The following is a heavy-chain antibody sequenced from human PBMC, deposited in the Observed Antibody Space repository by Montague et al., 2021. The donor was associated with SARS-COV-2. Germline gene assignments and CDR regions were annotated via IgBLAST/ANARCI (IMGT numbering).Heavy chain of an antibody. V-gene: IGHV4-59*08. CDR1: GGAMSSYY. Sequence: SETLSLTCTVSGGAMSSYYWSWIRQPPGKGLEWIGYIYYSGSTNYNPSLKSRVTISVDTSKNQFSLKLSSVTAADTAAYYCARHGCGSGRHRCGFDPWGQGTLVTVSS. J-gene: IGHJ5*02. CDR2: IYYSGST. D-gene: IGHD2-21*01. CDR3: ARHGCGSGRHRCGFDP.